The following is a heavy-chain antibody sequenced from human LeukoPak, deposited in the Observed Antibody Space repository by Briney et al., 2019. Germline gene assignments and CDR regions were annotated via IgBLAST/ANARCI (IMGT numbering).Heavy chain of an antibody. J-gene: IGHJ4*02. V-gene: IGHV1-2*02. CDR3: ARVRNSGGYHFDY. CDR2: INPNSGGT. D-gene: IGHD2-15*01. Sequence: ASVKVSCKASGYTFTGYYMHWVRQAPGQGLEWMGWINPNSGGTNYAQKFQGRVTMTRDTSISTAYMELSRLRSDDTAVYYCARVRNSGGYHFDYWGQGTLVTASS. CDR1: GYTFTGYY.